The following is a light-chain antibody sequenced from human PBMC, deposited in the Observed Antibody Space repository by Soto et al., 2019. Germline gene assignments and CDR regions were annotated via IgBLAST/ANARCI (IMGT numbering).Light chain of an antibody. V-gene: IGLV1-51*01. CDR1: SSNIATNY. CDR3: ATWDDSLSGHVV. J-gene: IGLJ2*01. CDR2: DDN. Sequence: QSVLTQPPSVSAAPGQRVTISCSGSSSNIATNYVSWYQHLPGAAPRLLICDDNKRPSGIPDRFSGSKYGTSATLDITGLQTGDEADYYCATWDDSLSGHVVFGGGTKVTVL.